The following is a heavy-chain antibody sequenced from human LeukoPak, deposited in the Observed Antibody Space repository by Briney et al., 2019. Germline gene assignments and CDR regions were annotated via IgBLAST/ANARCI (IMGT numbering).Heavy chain of an antibody. CDR2: ISGSGGST. CDR3: AKGRVWELFYYFDY. J-gene: IGHJ4*02. D-gene: IGHD1-26*01. Sequence: GGSLRLSCAASGFTFSSFAMSWVRQAPGKGLEWVSAISGSGGSTYYADSVKGRFTISRDNSKNTLYLQMNSLRAEDTAVYYCAKGRVWELFYYFDYWGQGTLVTVSS. CDR1: GFTFSSFA. V-gene: IGHV3-23*01.